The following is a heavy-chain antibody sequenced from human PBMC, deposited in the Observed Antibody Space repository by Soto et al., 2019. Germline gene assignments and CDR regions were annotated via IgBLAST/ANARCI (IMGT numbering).Heavy chain of an antibody. CDR2: ISGSGGST. D-gene: IGHD3-3*01. V-gene: IGHV3-23*01. J-gene: IGHJ6*02. CDR3: AKDSPFGEKRRYYYYGMDV. Sequence: EVQLLESGGGLVQPGGSLRLSCAASGFTFSSYAMSWVRQAPGKGLEWVSAISGSGGSTYYADSVKGRFTISRDNSKNTLYLQMNSLRAEDTAVYYCAKDSPFGEKRRYYYYGMDVWGQGTTVTVSS. CDR1: GFTFSSYA.